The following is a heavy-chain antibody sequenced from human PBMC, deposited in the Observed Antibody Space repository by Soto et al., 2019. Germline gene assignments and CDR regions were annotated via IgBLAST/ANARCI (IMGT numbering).Heavy chain of an antibody. D-gene: IGHD2-21*01. CDR3: ASVEKVIRIVGDVPYGMDV. Sequence: QVQLVQSGAEVKKPGSSVKVSCKASGGSFSSYTISWVRQAPGQGLEWMGRIIPILGIANYEQKFQGRVTITADKSTSTAYMELSSLRSEDTAVYYCASVEKVIRIVGDVPYGMDVWGQGTTVTVSS. J-gene: IGHJ6*02. CDR1: GGSFSSYT. V-gene: IGHV1-69*02. CDR2: IIPILGIA.